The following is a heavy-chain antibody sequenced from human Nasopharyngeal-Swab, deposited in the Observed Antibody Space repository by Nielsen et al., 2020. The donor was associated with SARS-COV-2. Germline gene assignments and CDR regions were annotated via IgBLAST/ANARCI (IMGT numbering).Heavy chain of an antibody. V-gene: IGHV4-31*02. CDR2: IYYSGST. Sequence: WIRQPPGKGLEWIAYIYYSGSTYYNPSPKSRVTISVDTSKNQFSLKLSSVTAADTAVYYCARIAAAGIFDYWGQGTLVTVSS. D-gene: IGHD6-13*01. J-gene: IGHJ4*02. CDR3: ARIAAAGIFDY.